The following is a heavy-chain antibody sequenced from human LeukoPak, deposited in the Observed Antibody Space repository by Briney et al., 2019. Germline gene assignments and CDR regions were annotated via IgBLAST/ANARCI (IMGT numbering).Heavy chain of an antibody. CDR2: ISGSGGST. CDR1: GFSLSSFS. V-gene: IGHV3-23*01. Sequence: PAAGFSLSSFSMRWDSQAPGKGLEWVSAISGSGGSTYYADSVKGRFTISRDNSKNTLHLQMHSLRAEDTAVYYWAKDTGSNFDYWGQGTLVTVSS. CDR3: AKDTGSNFDY. D-gene: IGHD4-11*01. J-gene: IGHJ4*02.